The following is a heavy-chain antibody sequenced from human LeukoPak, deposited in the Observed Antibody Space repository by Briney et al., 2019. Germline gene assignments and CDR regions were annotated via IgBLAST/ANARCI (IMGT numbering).Heavy chain of an antibody. D-gene: IGHD4-11*01. CDR1: GGSISSGDYY. CDR3: ARDGAVTTTPNAFDI. V-gene: IGHV4-30-4*01. CDR2: IYYSGST. Sequence: PSETLSLTCTVSGGSISSGDYYWSWIRQPPGKCLEWIGYIYYSGSTYYNPSLKSRVTISVDTSKNQFSLKLSSVTAADTAVYYCARDGAVTTTPNAFDIWGQGTMVTVSS. J-gene: IGHJ3*02.